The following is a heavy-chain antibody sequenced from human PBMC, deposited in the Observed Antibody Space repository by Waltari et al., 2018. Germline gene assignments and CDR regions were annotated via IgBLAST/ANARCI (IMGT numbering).Heavy chain of an antibody. CDR1: RGPVRSGTFY. CDR2: IYTSGST. D-gene: IGHD6-13*01. V-gene: IGHV4-61*02. J-gene: IGHJ4*02. CDR3: AREGGYTASWSAY. Sequence: QVQLQESGPGLVEPEQTLSLTCTVARGPVRSGTFYWSWIRQPAGNGLEWLGRIYTSGSTNYNPSLKSRVTISRYTSKNQFSLKLSSVTAADTAVYECAREGGYTASWSAYWGQGTLVTVSS.